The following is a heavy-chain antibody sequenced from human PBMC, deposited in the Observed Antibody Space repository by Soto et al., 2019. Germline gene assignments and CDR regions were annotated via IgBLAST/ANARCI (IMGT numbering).Heavy chain of an antibody. D-gene: IGHD3-10*01. Sequence: QVHLQESGPGLVKPSQTLSLTCTVSGGSISSADYYWSWIRQHPGKGLEWIGYIYYSGSAYYNPSRKSRVTISVDTSKNQFSLKLSSVTAADTAVYYCARFGAGTYYPTTFDYWGQGTLVTVSS. J-gene: IGHJ4*02. V-gene: IGHV4-31*03. CDR1: GGSISSADYY. CDR2: IYYSGSA. CDR3: ARFGAGTYYPTTFDY.